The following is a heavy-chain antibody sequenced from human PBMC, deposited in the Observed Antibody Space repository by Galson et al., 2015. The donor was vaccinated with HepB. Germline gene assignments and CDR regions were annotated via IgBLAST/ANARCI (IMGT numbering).Heavy chain of an antibody. D-gene: IGHD4-17*01. J-gene: IGHJ4*02. CDR1: GFTFSSYS. Sequence: SLRLSCAASGFTFSSYSMNWVRQAPGKGLEWVSSISSSSSYIYYADSVKGRFTISRDNAKNSLYLQMNSLGAEDTAVYYCARVLGYGDYSDYWGQGTLVTVSS. CDR3: ARVLGYGDYSDY. V-gene: IGHV3-21*01. CDR2: ISSSSSYI.